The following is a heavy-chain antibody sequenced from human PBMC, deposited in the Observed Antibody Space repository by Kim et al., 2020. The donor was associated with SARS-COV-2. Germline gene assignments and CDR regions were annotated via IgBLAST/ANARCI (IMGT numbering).Heavy chain of an antibody. CDR1: GGSISSGGYY. J-gene: IGHJ5*02. D-gene: IGHD3-22*01. CDR3: ARAPMIVVVIGWFDP. Sequence: SETLSLTCTVSGGSISSGGYYWSWIRQHPGKGLEWIGYIYYSGSTYYNPSLKSRVTISVDTSKNQFSLKLSSVTAADTPVYYCARAPMIVVVIGWFDPWGQGTLVTVSS. V-gene: IGHV4-31*03. CDR2: IYYSGST.